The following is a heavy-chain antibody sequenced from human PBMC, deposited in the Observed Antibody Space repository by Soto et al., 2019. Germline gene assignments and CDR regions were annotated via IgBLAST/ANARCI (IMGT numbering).Heavy chain of an antibody. V-gene: IGHV5-51*01. CDR1: GYSFTSYW. CDR2: IYPGDSDT. D-gene: IGHD4-17*01. Sequence: GESLKISCKGSGYSFTSYWIGWVRQMPGKGLEWMGIIYPGDSDTRYSPSFQGQVTISADKSINTAFLQWSSLKASDTAIYYCVVQRGYGYSAGVRDYYYYAMDVWGHGTTVTVSS. CDR3: VVQRGYGYSAGVRDYYYYAMDV. J-gene: IGHJ6*02.